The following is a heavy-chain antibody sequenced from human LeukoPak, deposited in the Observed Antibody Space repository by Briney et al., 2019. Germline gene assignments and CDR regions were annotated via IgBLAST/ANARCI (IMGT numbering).Heavy chain of an antibody. CDR1: GYTLTELS. J-gene: IGHJ4*02. V-gene: IGHV1-24*01. CDR2: FDPEDGET. Sequence: ASVKVSCKVSGYTLTELSMHWVRQAPGKGLEWMGGFDPEDGETIYAQKFQGRVTMTTDTSTSTAYMELRSLRSDDTAVYYCAKEGRWNDLDYWGQGTLVTVSS. CDR3: AKEGRWNDLDY. D-gene: IGHD1-1*01.